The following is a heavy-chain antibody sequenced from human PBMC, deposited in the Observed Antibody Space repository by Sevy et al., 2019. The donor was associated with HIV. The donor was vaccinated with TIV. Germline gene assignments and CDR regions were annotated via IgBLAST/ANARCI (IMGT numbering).Heavy chain of an antibody. J-gene: IGHJ6*02. CDR3: ARDGSSGGLFLKDYYYFGMDV. CDR2: ISYDGNNK. CDR1: GFTFSSYA. D-gene: IGHD3-16*01. Sequence: GESLKISCAASGFTFSSYAMSWVRQAPGKGLEWVAVISYDGNNKYHADSVKDRFTISRDNSKNTLYLQMNSLRAEDTAVYYCARDGSSGGLFLKDYYYFGMDVWGQGTTVTVSS. V-gene: IGHV3-30*04.